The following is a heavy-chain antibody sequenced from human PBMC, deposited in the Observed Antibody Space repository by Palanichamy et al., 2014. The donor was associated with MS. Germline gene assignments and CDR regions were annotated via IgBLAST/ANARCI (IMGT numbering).Heavy chain of an antibody. V-gene: IGHV3-9*03. D-gene: IGHD1-26*01. J-gene: IGHJ4*02. Sequence: EVQLVEVWGGLVQPGRSLRLSCAASGFTFDDYAMHWVRQAPGKGLEWVSGISWNSGSIGYADSVKGRFTISRDNAKNSLYLQMNSLRAEDMTLYYCAKGGVGANVYYFDYWGQGTLVTVSS. CDR2: ISWNSGSI. CDR1: GFTFDDYA. CDR3: AKGGVGANVYYFDY.